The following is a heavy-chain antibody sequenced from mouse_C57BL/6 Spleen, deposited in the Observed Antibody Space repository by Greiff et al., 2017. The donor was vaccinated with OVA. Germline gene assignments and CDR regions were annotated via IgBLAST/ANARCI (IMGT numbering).Heavy chain of an antibody. J-gene: IGHJ2*01. CDR1: GYTFTSYW. Sequence: VQLQQPGAELVKPGASVKMSCKASGYTFTSYWITWVKQRPGQGLEWIGDIYPGSGSTNYNEKFKSKATLTVDTSSSTAYMQLSSLTSEDSAVYYDARSHYYGSSPHFDYWGQGTTLTVSS. D-gene: IGHD1-1*01. V-gene: IGHV1-55*01. CDR3: ARSHYYGSSPHFDY. CDR2: IYPGSGST.